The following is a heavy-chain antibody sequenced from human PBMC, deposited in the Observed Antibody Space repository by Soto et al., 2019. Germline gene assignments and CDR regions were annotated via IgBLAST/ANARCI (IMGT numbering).Heavy chain of an antibody. Sequence: PSETLSLTCAVSGGSISSSNWWSWVRQPPGKGLEWIGEIYHSGGTNYNPSLKSRVTISVDKSKNQFSLKLSSVTAADTAVYYCARDLASNYYDSSGAFDIWGQGTMVTVSS. J-gene: IGHJ3*02. CDR1: GGSISSSNW. V-gene: IGHV4-4*02. D-gene: IGHD3-22*01. CDR3: ARDLASNYYDSSGAFDI. CDR2: IYHSGGT.